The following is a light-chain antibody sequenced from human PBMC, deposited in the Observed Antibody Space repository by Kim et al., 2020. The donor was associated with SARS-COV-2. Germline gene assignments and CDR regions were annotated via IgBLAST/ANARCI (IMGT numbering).Light chain of an antibody. CDR3: QQYGSSLLT. J-gene: IGKJ3*01. Sequence: EIVLTRSPGTLSLSPGQRATVSCRASQSVSSSYIAWYQQKPGQAPRLLISGASNRATGIPDRFSGSGSGTDFTLTISRLEPEDFAVYYCQQYGSSLLTFGPGTKVDIK. CDR1: QSVSSSY. V-gene: IGKV3-20*01. CDR2: GAS.